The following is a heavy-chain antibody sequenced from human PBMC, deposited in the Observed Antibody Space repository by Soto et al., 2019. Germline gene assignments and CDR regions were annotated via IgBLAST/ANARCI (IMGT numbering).Heavy chain of an antibody. CDR2: ISYDGNNK. CDR1: GFTFISYG. CDR3: AKDHLETTVTTPSY. D-gene: IGHD4-17*01. V-gene: IGHV3-30*18. J-gene: IGHJ4*02. Sequence: QVQLVESGGGVVQPGRSLRRSCAASGFTFISYGMHWVRQAPGKGLEWVAVISYDGNNKYYADSVKGRFTISRDHFKNTLYLQMDSLRAEDTAMYYCAKDHLETTVTTPSYWGQGTLVTVSS.